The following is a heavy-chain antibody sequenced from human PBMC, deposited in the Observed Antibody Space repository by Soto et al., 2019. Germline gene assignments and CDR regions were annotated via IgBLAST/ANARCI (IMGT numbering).Heavy chain of an antibody. CDR3: AKDRFSSGWYGGFDY. V-gene: IGHV3-30*18. J-gene: IGHJ4*02. D-gene: IGHD6-19*01. CDR1: GFTFSSYG. Sequence: GGSLRLSCAASGFTFSSYGMHWVLQAPGKGLEWVAVISYDGSNKYYADSVKGRFTISRDNSKNTLYLQMNSLRAEDTAVYYCAKDRFSSGWYGGFDYWGQGTLVTVSS. CDR2: ISYDGSNK.